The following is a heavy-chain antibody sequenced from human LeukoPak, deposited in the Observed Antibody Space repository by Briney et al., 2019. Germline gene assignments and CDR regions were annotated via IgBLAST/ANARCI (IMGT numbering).Heavy chain of an antibody. J-gene: IGHJ4*02. V-gene: IGHV3-74*01. CDR1: GFTFSSYW. Sequence: GGSLRLSCAASGFTFSSYWMHWVRQAPGKGLVWVSRINSDGSSTSYADSVKGRFTISRDNAKNTLYLQMNSLRAEDTAVYYCARIDSSGYCLWYFDYWGQGTLVTVSS. CDR3: ARIDSSGYCLWYFDY. CDR2: INSDGSST. D-gene: IGHD3-22*01.